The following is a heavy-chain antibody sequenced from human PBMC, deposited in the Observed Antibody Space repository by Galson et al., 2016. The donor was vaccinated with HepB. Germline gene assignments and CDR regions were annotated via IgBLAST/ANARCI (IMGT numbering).Heavy chain of an antibody. D-gene: IGHD3-9*01. V-gene: IGHV3-21*01. CDR1: GLTFSNSS. CDR2: INFDSTYI. Sequence: SLRLSCAVSGLTFSNSSMAWVRQAPGKGLEWVSSINFDSTYIYYADSLKGRFTISRDNAKNSLFLQMNSLRAEDTAVYYCARRRYNILTGYYDAFDFWGQGTMVTVSS. J-gene: IGHJ3*01. CDR3: ARRRYNILTGYYDAFDF.